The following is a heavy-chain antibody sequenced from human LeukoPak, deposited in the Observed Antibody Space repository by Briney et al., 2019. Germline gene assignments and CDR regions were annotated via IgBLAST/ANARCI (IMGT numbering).Heavy chain of an antibody. CDR1: GGSISSGSYY. Sequence: PSETLSLTCTVSGGSISSGSYYWSWIRQPTGKGLEWIGRIYTSGSTNYNPSLKSRVTISVDTSKNQFSLKLSSVTAADTAVYYCARLSGWPLYFDYWDQGTLVTVSS. J-gene: IGHJ4*02. CDR3: ARLSGWPLYFDY. CDR2: IYTSGST. D-gene: IGHD6-19*01. V-gene: IGHV4-61*02.